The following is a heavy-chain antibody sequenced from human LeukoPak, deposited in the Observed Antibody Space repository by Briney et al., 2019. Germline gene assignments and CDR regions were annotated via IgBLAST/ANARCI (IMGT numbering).Heavy chain of an antibody. V-gene: IGHV3-30*02. J-gene: IGHJ4*02. D-gene: IGHD1-14*01. CDR3: APRTPLGIDY. CDR2: IRYDGINK. CDR1: GFTLSSYG. Sequence: GGALRLSCAASGFTLSSYGVHLVPQAPGKGLGWVAVIRYDGINKYYADSLKSRVTISRDNSQNTLYLQMNSLRAEDTAVYYCAPRTPLGIDYWGQGTLVTVSS.